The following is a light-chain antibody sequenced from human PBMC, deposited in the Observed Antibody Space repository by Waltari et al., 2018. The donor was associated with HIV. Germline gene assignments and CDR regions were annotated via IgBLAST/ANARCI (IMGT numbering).Light chain of an antibody. CDR1: TSNIGKNY. V-gene: IGLV1-47*01. CDR2: RNN. Sequence: QSVLTQPPSTSGTPGQRVVISCSGSTSNIGKNYVCWYRQFPGTAPKLLNYRNNQRPSGVPDRFSGSKSGTSASLAISGLRSEDEADYFCAVWDDSLSGLWVFGGGTKLTVL. CDR3: AVWDDSLSGLWV. J-gene: IGLJ3*02.